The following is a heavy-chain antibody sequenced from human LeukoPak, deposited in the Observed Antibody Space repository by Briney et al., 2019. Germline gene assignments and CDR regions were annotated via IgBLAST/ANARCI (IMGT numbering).Heavy chain of an antibody. CDR3: ARDRDSGDYTAAPGDY. CDR2: IWYDGSNK. D-gene: IGHD4-17*01. CDR1: GFTFSNYG. Sequence: GSLRLSCAASGFTFSNYGMHWVRQAPGKGLEWVAVIWYDGSNKYYGDSVKGRFTISRDNSKNTLYLQMNSLRDEDTAVYYCARDRDSGDYTAAPGDYWGQGTLVTVSS. V-gene: IGHV3-33*01. J-gene: IGHJ4*02.